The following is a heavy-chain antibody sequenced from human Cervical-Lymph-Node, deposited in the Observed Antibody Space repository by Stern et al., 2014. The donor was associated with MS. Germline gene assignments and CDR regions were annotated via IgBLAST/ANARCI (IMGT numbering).Heavy chain of an antibody. J-gene: IGHJ6*02. CDR1: GFTSSAYG. D-gene: IGHD2-2*01. CDR3: ARHCSSSSCYRYYAMDV. Sequence: EVQLVESGGGLLKPGGSLRLSCGASGFTSSAYGMHWVRQVPGKGLEWVSSISSSGSNKYYADSVKGRLTISRDNVKNSLYLQMNSLRAEDTGIYYCARHCSSSSCYRYYAMDVWGQGTTVTVSS. V-gene: IGHV3-21*01. CDR2: ISSSGSNK.